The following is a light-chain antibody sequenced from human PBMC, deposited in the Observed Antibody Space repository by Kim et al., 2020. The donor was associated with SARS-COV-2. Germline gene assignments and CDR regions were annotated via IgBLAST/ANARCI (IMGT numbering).Light chain of an antibody. V-gene: IGLV1-47*01. CDR1: SSNIGDFH. J-gene: IGLJ2*01. CDR2: KTD. Sequence: QPVLTQPPSASGTPGQTVTISCSGSSSNIGDFHVYWYQQLPGTAPKLLIYKTDQRPSAVASRVSGSTSGTSATLAISVLRSDDEADDYCAGWDDSLSAVVFGGGTKVTVL. CDR3: AGWDDSLSAVV.